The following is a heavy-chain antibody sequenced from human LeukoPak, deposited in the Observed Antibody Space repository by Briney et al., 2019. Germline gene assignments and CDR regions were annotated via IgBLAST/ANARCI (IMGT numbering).Heavy chain of an antibody. CDR3: TTRGGPYYYDSSGYYPDY. J-gene: IGHJ4*02. Sequence: GGSLRLSCAASGFTFSNAWMSWVRQAPGKGLEWVGRIKSKTDGGTTDYAAPVKGRFTISRDDSKNTLYLQMNSLKTEDTAVYYCTTRGGPYYYDSSGYYPDYWGQGTLVTASS. CDR1: GFTFSNAW. V-gene: IGHV3-15*01. D-gene: IGHD3-22*01. CDR2: IKSKTDGGTT.